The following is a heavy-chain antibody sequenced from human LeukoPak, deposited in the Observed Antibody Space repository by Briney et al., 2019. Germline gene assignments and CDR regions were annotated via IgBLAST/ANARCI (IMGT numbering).Heavy chain of an antibody. D-gene: IGHD3-22*01. J-gene: IGHJ4*02. Sequence: PGGSLRLSCAASGFTFSSYGMHWVRQAPGKGLEWVAVIWYDGSNKYYADSVKGRFTISRDNSKNTLYLQMNSLRAEDTAVYYCARGRGDYYDSSGYYLFDYWGRGTLVTVSS. CDR2: IWYDGSNK. V-gene: IGHV3-33*01. CDR3: ARGRGDYYDSSGYYLFDY. CDR1: GFTFSSYG.